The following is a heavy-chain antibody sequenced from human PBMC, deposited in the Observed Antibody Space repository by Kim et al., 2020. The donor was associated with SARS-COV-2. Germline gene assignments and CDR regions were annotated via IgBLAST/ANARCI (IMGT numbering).Heavy chain of an antibody. CDR2: IYHSGST. Sequence: SETLSLTCAVSGGSISSSNWWSWVRQPPGKGLEWIGEIYHSGSTNYNPSLKSRVTISVDKSKNQFSLKLSSVTAADTAVYYCARALFYYGSGSYYYFDYWGQGTLVTVSS. CDR1: GGSISSSNW. D-gene: IGHD3-10*01. V-gene: IGHV4-4*02. CDR3: ARALFYYGSGSYYYFDY. J-gene: IGHJ4*02.